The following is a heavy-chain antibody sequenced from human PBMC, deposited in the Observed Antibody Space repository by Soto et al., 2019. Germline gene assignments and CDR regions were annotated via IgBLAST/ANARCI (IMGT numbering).Heavy chain of an antibody. CDR2: ISYDGSNK. D-gene: IGHD3-16*02. V-gene: IGHV3-30-3*01. CDR3: AREVFGGVIVKGY. Sequence: PGGSLRLSCAASGFTFSSYAMHWVRQAPGKGLEWVAVISYDGSNKYYADSVKGRFTISRDNSKNTLYLQMNSLRAEDTAVYCCAREVFGGVIVKGYWGQGTLVTVSS. J-gene: IGHJ4*02. CDR1: GFTFSSYA.